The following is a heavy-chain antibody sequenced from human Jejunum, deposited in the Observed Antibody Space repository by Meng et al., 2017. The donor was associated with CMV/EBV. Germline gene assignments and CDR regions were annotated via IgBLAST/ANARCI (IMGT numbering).Heavy chain of an antibody. CDR1: RYE. J-gene: IGHJ4*02. CDR2: ISSSGSSI. V-gene: IGHV3-48*03. D-gene: IGHD2-2*01. CDR3: ARGRDCSSANCYLPYYFDK. Sequence: RYEINGDRQAPGKELEWVSYISSSGSSIFYAGSVKGRFTISRDNAKNSLYLQMNSLRAEDTAIYYCARGRDCSSANCYLPYYFDKWGQGTLVTVSS.